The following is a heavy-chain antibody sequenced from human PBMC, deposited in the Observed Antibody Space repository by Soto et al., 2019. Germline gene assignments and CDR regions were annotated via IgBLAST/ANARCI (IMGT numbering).Heavy chain of an antibody. CDR1: GFTFNNYD. D-gene: IGHD1-7*01. CDR3: VRRVSGNYDY. CDR2: ISSNGGTT. V-gene: IGHV3-64*01. J-gene: IGHJ4*02. Sequence: EVQLAESGGNMVQPGGSLRLSCVASGFTFNNYDMHWVRQAPGKGLEYVSSISSNGGTTYYGNSVEGRFTISRDNSKNTLYLQMGSLRPEDMAVYYFVRRVSGNYDYWGQGTLVTVSS.